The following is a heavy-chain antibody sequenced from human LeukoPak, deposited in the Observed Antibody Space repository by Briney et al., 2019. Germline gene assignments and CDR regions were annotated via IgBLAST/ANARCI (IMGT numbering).Heavy chain of an antibody. Sequence: GGSLRLSCAASGVTVSSNYMTCVRQAPGKGLEYVSVIYSGGGTYYADSVKGRFSISRDNSKSTLYLQMNSLRAEDTAVYYCARLVTGTTVVNSGWGDPWGQGTLVTVSS. CDR1: GVTVSSNY. J-gene: IGHJ5*02. CDR2: IYSGGGT. V-gene: IGHV3-66*04. D-gene: IGHD4-23*01. CDR3: ARLVTGTTVVNSGWGDP.